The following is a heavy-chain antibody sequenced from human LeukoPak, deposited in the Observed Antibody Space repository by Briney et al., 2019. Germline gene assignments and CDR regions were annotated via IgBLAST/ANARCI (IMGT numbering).Heavy chain of an antibody. V-gene: IGHV3-23*01. CDR2: ISGSGDTT. CDR3: AKSRGESRGASNY. D-gene: IGHD1-26*01. Sequence: PGGSLRLSCAASGFTFGSYAMNWVRQAPGKGLEWVSFISGSGDTTYYADSVKGRFTISRDSSKNTLYLQMNSLRAEDTAVYYCAKSRGESRGASNYWGQGTPVTVSS. CDR1: GFTFGSYA. J-gene: IGHJ4*02.